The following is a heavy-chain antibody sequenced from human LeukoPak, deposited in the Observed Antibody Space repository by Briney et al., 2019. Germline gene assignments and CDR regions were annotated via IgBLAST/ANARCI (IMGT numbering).Heavy chain of an antibody. J-gene: IGHJ4*02. CDR2: IIPIFGTA. CDR3: AMTYDSSGYPFDY. CDR1: GGTFSSYA. D-gene: IGHD3-22*01. Sequence: SVKVSCKASGGTFSSYAISWVRQAPGQGLEWMGGIIPIFGTANYAQKFQGRVTITADKSTSTAYMELSSLRSDDTAVYYCAMTYDSSGYPFDYWGQGTLVTVSS. V-gene: IGHV1-69*06.